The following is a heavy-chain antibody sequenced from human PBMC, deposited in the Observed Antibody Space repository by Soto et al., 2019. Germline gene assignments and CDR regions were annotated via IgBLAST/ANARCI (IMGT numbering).Heavy chain of an antibody. D-gene: IGHD1-7*01. CDR3: ARVGAGSWNYHYFDY. CDR1: GGTFSSYA. Sequence: GASVKVSCKASGGTFSSYAISWVRQAPGQGLEWMGGIIPIFGTANYAQKFQGRVTITADESTSTAYMELSSLRSEDTAVYYCARVGAGSWNYHYFDYWGQGTLVTVSS. J-gene: IGHJ4*02. CDR2: IIPIFGTA. V-gene: IGHV1-69*13.